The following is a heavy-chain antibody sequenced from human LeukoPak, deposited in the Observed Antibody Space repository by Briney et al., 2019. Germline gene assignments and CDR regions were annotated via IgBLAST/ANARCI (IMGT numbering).Heavy chain of an antibody. CDR2: ISHDGTT. V-gene: IGHV4-4*02. D-gene: IGHD2/OR15-2a*01. CDR1: GGSIDITNY. J-gene: IGHJ4*02. Sequence: SETLSLTCGVSGGSIDITNYWSWVRQAPGRGLEWIGKISHDGTTNYNSSLRSRVAMSFDRANNQFSLSLTSVTAADTAVYYCTRENRPFCPFAFWGQGVLVTVSS. CDR3: TRENRPFCPFAF.